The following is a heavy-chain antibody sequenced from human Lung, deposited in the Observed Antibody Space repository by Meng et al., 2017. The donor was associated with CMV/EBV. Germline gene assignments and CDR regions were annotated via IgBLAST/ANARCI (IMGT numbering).Heavy chain of an antibody. CDR2: IRYDGDKK. CDR1: GFSFSSYG. Sequence: GESLKISCAASGFSFSSYGMHWVRQAPGKGLEWVAFIRYDGDKKYYADSVQGRFTISRDNSTNTLYLQMNSLRAEDKAIDYCANWYNWHSVSTWCQGTVVSVSS. D-gene: IGHD1-7*01. CDR3: ANWYNWHSVST. V-gene: IGHV3-30*02. J-gene: IGHJ5*02.